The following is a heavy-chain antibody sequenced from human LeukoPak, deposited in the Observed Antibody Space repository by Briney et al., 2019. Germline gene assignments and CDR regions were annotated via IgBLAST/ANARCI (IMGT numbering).Heavy chain of an antibody. D-gene: IGHD4-17*01. CDR3: AKDPNGDYIGAFDI. CDR2: ISGSGA. J-gene: IGHJ3*02. V-gene: IGHV3-23*01. Sequence: GGSLTLSCTTPKFNFHNYGQTWVRQAPGKELEWVSSISGSGAQYAASVQGRFTISRDNSKNTLYLQMNSLRAEDTAVYYCAKDPNGDYIGAFDIWGQGTMVTVSS. CDR1: KFNFHNYG.